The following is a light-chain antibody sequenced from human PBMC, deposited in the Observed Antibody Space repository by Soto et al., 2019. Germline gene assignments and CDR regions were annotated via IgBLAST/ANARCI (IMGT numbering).Light chain of an antibody. V-gene: IGKV3-15*01. CDR1: KTVSRS. CDR2: GAS. CDR3: QQHIDWTPYT. Sequence: EVVLTQSPATLSVSPLELATLSCRASKTVSRSLAWYQQKPGQAPRILLYGASMRATGVPHRLSGSGSGTDFTLPIRSLQSEDFVAYYCQQHIDWTPYTFGQGTTGDIK. J-gene: IGKJ2*01.